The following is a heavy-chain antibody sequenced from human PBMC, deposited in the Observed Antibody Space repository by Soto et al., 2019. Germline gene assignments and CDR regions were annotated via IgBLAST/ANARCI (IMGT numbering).Heavy chain of an antibody. J-gene: IGHJ5*02. Sequence: EVQLLESGGGLVQPGGSLRLSCAASGFTFSSYAMSWVRQAPGKGLEWVSAISGSGGSTYYADSVKGRFTISRDNSKNTLYLQMNSLRAEDTAVDYCAKDPGYNWNDPFNWFDPWGQGTLVTVSS. V-gene: IGHV3-23*01. D-gene: IGHD1-1*01. CDR3: AKDPGYNWNDPFNWFDP. CDR1: GFTFSSYA. CDR2: ISGSGGST.